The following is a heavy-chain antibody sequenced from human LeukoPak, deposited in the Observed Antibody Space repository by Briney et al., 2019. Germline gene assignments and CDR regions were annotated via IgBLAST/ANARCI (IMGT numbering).Heavy chain of an antibody. V-gene: IGHV1-18*01. D-gene: IGHD3-16*01. CDR1: GYTFTSYG. CDR2: ISSNSDNT. Sequence: GASVKVSFKATGYTFTSYGISWVRQAPGQGLEWMGWISSNSDNTNYAQKLQGRVTMTTDTSTSTAYMELRSLRSDDTAVYYCARDWGSIKVITDYWGQGTLVTVSS. CDR3: ARDWGSIKVITDY. J-gene: IGHJ4*02.